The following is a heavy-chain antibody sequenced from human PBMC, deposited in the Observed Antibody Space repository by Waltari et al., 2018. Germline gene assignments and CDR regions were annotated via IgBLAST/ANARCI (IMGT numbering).Heavy chain of an antibody. CDR3: ARLEGGYSGYDSDAFDI. Sequence: QVQLQESGPGLVEPSETLSLTCTVSGDSINSYYWSWIRQPPGKGLEWIGYIYYSGTTTYNPSLESRVTMSVGTSKNHFFLKLSSVTAADTAVYYCARLEGGYSGYDSDAFDIWGQGTMVTVA. J-gene: IGHJ3*02. CDR2: IYYSGTT. CDR1: GDSINSYY. V-gene: IGHV4-59*01. D-gene: IGHD5-12*01.